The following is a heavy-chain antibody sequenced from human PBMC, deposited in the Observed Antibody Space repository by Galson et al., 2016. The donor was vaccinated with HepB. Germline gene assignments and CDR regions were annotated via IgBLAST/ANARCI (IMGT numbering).Heavy chain of an antibody. D-gene: IGHD3-3*01. J-gene: IGHJ4*02. CDR1: AFTFKTAW. CDR2: IKAKTDGGTA. Sequence: SLRLSCAASAFTFKTAWMSWVRQAPGKGLEWVGRIKAKTDGGTADYTTPVQGRFTISRDDSKNTVYLQMNNLKPEDTGIYYCTPVPGDASGFGVDYWGPGTLVTVSS. CDR3: TPVPGDASGFGVDY. V-gene: IGHV3-15*01.